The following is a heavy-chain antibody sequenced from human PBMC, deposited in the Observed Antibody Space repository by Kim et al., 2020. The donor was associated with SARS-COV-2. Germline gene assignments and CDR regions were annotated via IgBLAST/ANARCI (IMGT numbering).Heavy chain of an antibody. CDR2: INSDGTST. CDR1: GFTFSSYW. V-gene: IGHV3-74*01. CDR3: AREDTVTDSSVSSSHSGRWFDP. J-gene: IGHJ5*02. Sequence: GGSLRLSCAASGFTFSSYWMHWVRQAPGKGLVWVSRINSDGTSTSYADSVKGRFTISRDNAKNTLDLQMNSLRAEDTAVYYCAREDTVTDSSVSSSHSGRWFDPWGQGTLVTVSS. D-gene: IGHD2-15*01.